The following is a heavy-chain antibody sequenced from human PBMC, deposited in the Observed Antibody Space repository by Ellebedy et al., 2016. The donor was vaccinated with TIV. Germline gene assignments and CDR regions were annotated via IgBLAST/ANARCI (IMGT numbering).Heavy chain of an antibody. CDR3: ARLGCSGGRCYLFDL. V-gene: IGHV4-59*08. CDR1: GGSISDYY. CDR2: IYYSGNT. Sequence: MPSETLSLTCSVSGGSISDYYWSWVRQPPRKGLEWIGQIYYSGNTNYSPSLNSRVAISVDTSKNQFSLKLTSVTAADTAVYYCARLGCSGGRCYLFDLWGRGTLVTVSS. D-gene: IGHD2-15*01. J-gene: IGHJ4*02.